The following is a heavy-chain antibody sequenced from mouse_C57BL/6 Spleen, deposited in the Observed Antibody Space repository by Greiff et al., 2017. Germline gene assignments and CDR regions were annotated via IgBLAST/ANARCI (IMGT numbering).Heavy chain of an antibody. D-gene: IGHD2-3*01. J-gene: IGHJ2*01. V-gene: IGHV14-4*01. CDR3: KGLNDQGGDY. CDR2: LDPENGDT. CDR1: GFNIKDDY. Sequence: VQLKQSGAELVRPGASVKLSCTASGFNIKDDYMHWVKQRPEQGLEWIGWLDPENGDTEYASKFQGKATITADTSANTAYLQLSILTSEDTAVDYCKGLNDQGGDYWGQGTTLTVSS.